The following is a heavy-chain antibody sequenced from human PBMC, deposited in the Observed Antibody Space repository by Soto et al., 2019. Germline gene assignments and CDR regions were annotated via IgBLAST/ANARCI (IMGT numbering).Heavy chain of an antibody. CDR3: AKALPQWLVPYFDD. CDR2: ISVSGGST. J-gene: IGHJ4*02. CDR1: GFTFSSYA. Sequence: XGALRLCFAASGFTFSSYAMSWVRQAPGKGLEWVSAISVSGGSTYYADSVKGRFTISRDNSKNTLYLQMNSLRAEDTAVYYCAKALPQWLVPYFDDWGQGTLVTVSS. V-gene: IGHV3-23*01. D-gene: IGHD6-19*01.